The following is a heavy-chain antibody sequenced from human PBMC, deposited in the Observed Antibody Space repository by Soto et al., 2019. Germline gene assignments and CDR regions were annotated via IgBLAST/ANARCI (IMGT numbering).Heavy chain of an antibody. CDR1: GFTFSSPA. CDR3: AREGSYDISGYLDY. Sequence: VGSLRLSCAGSGFTFSSPAMVWVRQAPGKGLDVFEVISYDRSNKYFLGSVKGGFTSSREKAKNTLDPQMNRLRAEDPSGYFWAREGSYDISGYLDYCGQGTLVTVSS. CDR2: ISYDRSNK. J-gene: IGHJ4*01. V-gene: IGHV3-30-3*01. D-gene: IGHD3-22*01.